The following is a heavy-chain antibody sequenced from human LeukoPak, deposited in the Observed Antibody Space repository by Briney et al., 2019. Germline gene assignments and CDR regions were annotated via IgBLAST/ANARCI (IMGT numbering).Heavy chain of an antibody. J-gene: IGHJ4*02. CDR2: IKHDGSEK. Sequence: PGGSLRLSCAASGFTFSSYWMSWVRQAPGKGLEWVANIKHDGSEKYYVDSVKGRFTISRDNAKNSLYLQMNSLTAEDTAVYYCASITGSYTSYYFDYWGQGTLVTVSS. V-gene: IGHV3-7*02. CDR1: GFTFSSYW. D-gene: IGHD1-26*01. CDR3: ASITGSYTSYYFDY.